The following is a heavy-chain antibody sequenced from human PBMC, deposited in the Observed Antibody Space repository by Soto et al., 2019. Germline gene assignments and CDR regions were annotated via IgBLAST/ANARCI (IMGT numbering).Heavy chain of an antibody. D-gene: IGHD1-7*01. Sequence: SETLSLTCPVSGGSISSYYWSWIRQPPGKSLEWSWYSYYSGSTSFPPARKSRVTISVDPSKNQYSLRLSPVAAADTAVYYSARSNGNYGGDNYCMEDWGQGTTLTISS. J-gene: IGHJ6*02. CDR3: ARSNGNYGGDNYCMED. CDR1: GGSISSYY. CDR2: SYYSGST. V-gene: IGHV4-59*12.